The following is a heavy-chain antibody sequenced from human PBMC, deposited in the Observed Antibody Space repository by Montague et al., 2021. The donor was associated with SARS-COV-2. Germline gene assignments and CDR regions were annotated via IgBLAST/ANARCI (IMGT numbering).Heavy chain of an antibody. CDR3: ARDKPGDYDGPGVFDM. J-gene: IGHJ3*02. Sequence: SLRLSCAASGFTVSDNYMNWVRQAPGKGLEWVPVIYSGENKYYAASAKGRFTISRDNSRNTLYLQMNGLRADDTAMYYCARDKPGDYDGPGVFDMWGQGTMVTVSS. D-gene: IGHD3-22*01. V-gene: IGHV3-53*01. CDR2: IYSGENK. CDR1: GFTVSDNY.